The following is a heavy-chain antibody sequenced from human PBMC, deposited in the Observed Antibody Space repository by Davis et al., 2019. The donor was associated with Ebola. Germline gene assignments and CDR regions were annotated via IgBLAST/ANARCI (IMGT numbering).Heavy chain of an antibody. CDR3: ARETGYYYDSSGYYASYYFDY. V-gene: IGHV4-39*02. Sequence: SETPSLTCTVSGGSISSSSYYWGWIRQPPGKGLEWIGSIYYSGSTYYNPSLKSRVTISVDTSKNQFSLKLSSVTAADTAVYYCARETGYYYDSSGYYASYYFDYWGQGTLVTVSS. J-gene: IGHJ4*02. D-gene: IGHD3-22*01. CDR2: IYYSGST. CDR1: GGSISSSSYY.